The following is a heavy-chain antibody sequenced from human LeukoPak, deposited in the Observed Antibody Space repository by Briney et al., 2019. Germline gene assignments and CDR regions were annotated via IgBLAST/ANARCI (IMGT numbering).Heavy chain of an antibody. D-gene: IGHD3-10*01. Sequence: ASVKVSCKASGYTFTSYYMRWVRQAPGQGLEWMGIINPSGGSTSYAQKFQGRVTMTRDTSTSTVYMELSSLRSEDTAVYYCARTWFGELLPDYYYGMDVWGQGTTVTVSS. CDR2: INPSGGST. CDR3: ARTWFGELLPDYYYGMDV. V-gene: IGHV1-46*01. J-gene: IGHJ6*02. CDR1: GYTFTSYY.